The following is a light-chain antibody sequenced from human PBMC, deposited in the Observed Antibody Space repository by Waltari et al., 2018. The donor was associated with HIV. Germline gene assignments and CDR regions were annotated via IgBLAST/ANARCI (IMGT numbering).Light chain of an antibody. J-gene: IGLJ2*01. CDR2: AVL. CDR1: SSDIGAYDY. Sequence: QSALTLPRSASGSLGQSVTISCTGSSSDIGAYDYVSWFQQHPHSSPKLLLCAVLRRPPAVSVRFSRSPSGYKPFLTVAGLQTEDEASYFCSAYGCSHSVLFGGVNNVTVL. V-gene: IGLV2-8*01. CDR3: SAYGCSHSVL.